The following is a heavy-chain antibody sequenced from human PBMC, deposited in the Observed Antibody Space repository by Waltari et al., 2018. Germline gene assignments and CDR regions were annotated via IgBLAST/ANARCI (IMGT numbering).Heavy chain of an antibody. CDR3: ARDMTVSQSDGFDL. CDR2: IKQDGSET. V-gene: IGHV3-7*01. J-gene: IGHJ3*01. D-gene: IGHD4-4*01. CDR1: GFIFSDFY. Sequence: EVQLVESGGGLVQPGGSLRLSCAASGFIFSDFYMSWVRQAPGKGLEWVANIKQDGSETYYLDSVKGRFTISKDDVGNSLSVQMNNLRVEDTAVYYCARDMTVSQSDGFDLWGQGPWSPS.